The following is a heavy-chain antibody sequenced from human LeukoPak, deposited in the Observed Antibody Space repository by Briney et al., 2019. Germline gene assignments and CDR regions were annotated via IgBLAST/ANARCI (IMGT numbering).Heavy chain of an antibody. Sequence: SETLSLTCTVSGGSISSYYWSWIRQPPGKGRGWMGYIYYSGSTNYNPSLKSRVTISVDTSKNQFSLKLSSVTAADTAVYYCARALNSGYASENWFDPWGQGTLVTVSS. J-gene: IGHJ5*02. V-gene: IGHV4-59*01. CDR3: ARALNSGYASENWFDP. CDR1: GGSISSYY. CDR2: IYYSGST. D-gene: IGHD5-12*01.